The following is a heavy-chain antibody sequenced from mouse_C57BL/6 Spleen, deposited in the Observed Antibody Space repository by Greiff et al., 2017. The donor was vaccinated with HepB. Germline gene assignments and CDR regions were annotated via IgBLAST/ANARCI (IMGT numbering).Heavy chain of an antibody. D-gene: IGHD1-1*01. CDR3: ARRGQYYGSSYDFDY. V-gene: IGHV1-81*01. J-gene: IGHJ2*01. Sequence: QVQLQQSGAELARPGASVKLSCKASGYTFTSYGISWVKQRTGQGLEWIGEIYPRSGNTYYNEKFKGKATLTADNSSSTAYMELRSLTSEESAVYFWARRGQYYGSSYDFDYWGQGTTLTVSS. CDR2: IYPRSGNT. CDR1: GYTFTSYG.